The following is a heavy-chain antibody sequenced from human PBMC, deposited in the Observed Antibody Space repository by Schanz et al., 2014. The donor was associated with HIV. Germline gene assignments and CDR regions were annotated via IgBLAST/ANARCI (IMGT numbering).Heavy chain of an antibody. CDR2: ISESGRYT. J-gene: IGHJ6*02. Sequence: EVQMLESGGGSVQPGGSLRLSCAASGLTFSDYAMTWVRQGAGKGLEWVSTISESGRYTYYADSVKGRFTISRDNAKNSRYLQMNSLRAEDTAVYYCARERYCTNGVCRVYGMGVWGQGATVTVSS. CDR3: ARERYCTNGVCRVYGMGV. D-gene: IGHD2-8*01. CDR1: GLTFSDYA. V-gene: IGHV3-23*01.